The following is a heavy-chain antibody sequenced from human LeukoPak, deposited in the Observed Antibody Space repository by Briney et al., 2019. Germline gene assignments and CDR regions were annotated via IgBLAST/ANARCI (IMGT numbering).Heavy chain of an antibody. Sequence: PSETLSLTCTVSGGSISSGSYYWSWIRQPAGKGLEWIGRIYTSGSTNYNPSLKSRVTISVDTSKNQFSLKLSSVTAADTAVYYCARETIAAAGIRGRDWFDPWGQGTLVTVSS. CDR2: IYTSGST. CDR1: GGSISSGSYY. V-gene: IGHV4-61*02. J-gene: IGHJ5*02. D-gene: IGHD6-13*01. CDR3: ARETIAAAGIRGRDWFDP.